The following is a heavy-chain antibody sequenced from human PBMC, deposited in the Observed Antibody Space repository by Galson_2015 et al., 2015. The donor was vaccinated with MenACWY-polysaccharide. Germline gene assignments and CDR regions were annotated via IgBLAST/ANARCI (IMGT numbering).Heavy chain of an antibody. CDR3: AGWTSRGNPDGYLDY. Sequence: SCKASCYNFNSYDINWVRQATGQGLEWMGWMNPNSGNTGYAQKLQGRVTVTRDTSINTAYMELSSLTSEDTAVYYCAGWTSRGNPDGYLDYWGHGTQVTVSS. V-gene: IGHV1-8*01. CDR2: MNPNSGNT. CDR1: CYNFNSYD. J-gene: IGHJ4*03. D-gene: IGHD2/OR15-2a*01.